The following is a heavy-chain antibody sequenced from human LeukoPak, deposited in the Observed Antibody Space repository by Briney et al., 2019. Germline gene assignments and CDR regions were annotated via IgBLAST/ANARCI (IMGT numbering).Heavy chain of an antibody. J-gene: IGHJ4*02. CDR2: IYRSSNGETT. D-gene: IGHD6-19*01. Sequence: GRSLRPSCAASRITFSNAWMAWVRQAPGKGLEWVGRIYRSSNGETTDYGAPVKGRFTMSRDDSKNTLYLQMNSLKTEDTAVYYCHTYSSGSCPFWGQGTLVTVSS. CDR3: HTYSSGSCPF. V-gene: IGHV3-15*01. CDR1: RITFSNAW.